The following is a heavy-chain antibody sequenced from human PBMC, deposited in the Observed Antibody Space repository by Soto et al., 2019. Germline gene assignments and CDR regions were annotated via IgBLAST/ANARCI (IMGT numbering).Heavy chain of an antibody. D-gene: IGHD6-19*01. Sequence: QVQLVQSGAEVKKPGASVKVSCKASGYTFTSYAMHWVRQAPGQRLEWMGWINDGNGNTKYSQKFQGRVTITRDTSASTAYMELSSLRSEDTAVYYCARGQWLASLVYWGQGTLVTVSS. CDR1: GYTFTSYA. V-gene: IGHV1-3*01. CDR3: ARGQWLASLVY. CDR2: INDGNGNT. J-gene: IGHJ4*02.